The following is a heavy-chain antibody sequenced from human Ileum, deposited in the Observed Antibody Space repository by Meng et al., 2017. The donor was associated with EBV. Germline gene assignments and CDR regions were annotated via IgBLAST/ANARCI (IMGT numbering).Heavy chain of an antibody. D-gene: IGHD3-9*01. CDR3: ARRGGYDILTPVGWFDP. CDR1: GGSISSSGNY. V-gene: IGHV4-30-4*01. CDR2: KYHSGST. Sequence: QGHLQESGPGLVRPSETLSLTCTVSGGSISSSGNYWSWIRQPPGKGLEWIGYKYHSGSTYYNPSLKSRVTTSVDTSRNQFSLKLSSVTAADTAVYYCARRGGYDILTPVGWFDPWGQGTLVTVSS. J-gene: IGHJ5*02.